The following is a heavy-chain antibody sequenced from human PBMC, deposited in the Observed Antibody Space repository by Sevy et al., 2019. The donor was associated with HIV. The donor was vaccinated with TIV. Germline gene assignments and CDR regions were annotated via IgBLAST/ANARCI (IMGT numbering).Heavy chain of an antibody. J-gene: IGHJ6*02. CDR3: ARADHYDFWSGYYYYYGMDV. V-gene: IGHV4-4*07. CDR1: GGSISSYY. D-gene: IGHD3-3*01. Sequence: SDTLSLTCTVSGGSISSYYWSWIRQPAGKGLEWIGRIYTSGSTNYNPSLKSRVTMSVDTSKNQFSLKLSSVTAADTAVYYCARADHYDFWSGYYYYYGMDVWGQGTTVTVSS. CDR2: IYTSGST.